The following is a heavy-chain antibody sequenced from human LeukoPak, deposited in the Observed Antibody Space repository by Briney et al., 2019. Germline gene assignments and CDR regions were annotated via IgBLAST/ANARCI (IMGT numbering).Heavy chain of an antibody. Sequence: PGGSLRLSCAASGFTVSSNYMSWVRQAPGKGLEWVANIKQDGGEKYYVDSVKGRFTISRDNAKNSLYLQMNSLRDEDTAVYYCARNYGGNSAGWGQGTLVTVCS. V-gene: IGHV3-7*01. J-gene: IGHJ4*02. CDR3: ARNYGGNSAG. CDR2: IKQDGGEK. CDR1: GFTVSSNY. D-gene: IGHD4-23*01.